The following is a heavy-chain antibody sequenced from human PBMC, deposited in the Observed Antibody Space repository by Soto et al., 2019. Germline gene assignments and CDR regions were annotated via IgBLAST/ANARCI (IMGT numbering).Heavy chain of an antibody. CDR1: GYNFANYW. D-gene: IGHD6-13*01. J-gene: IGHJ3*02. CDR3: AAGYTTGPDAFDI. CDR2: IFPGDSDT. Sequence: PGASLKISCKGSGYNFANYWICWVRQMPGKGLVWMGMIFPGDSDTKNSPSLQGQITMSVDKSDSSAYLQWRSLKASDTAMYYCAAGYTTGPDAFDIWGQGTMVTVSS. V-gene: IGHV5-51*01.